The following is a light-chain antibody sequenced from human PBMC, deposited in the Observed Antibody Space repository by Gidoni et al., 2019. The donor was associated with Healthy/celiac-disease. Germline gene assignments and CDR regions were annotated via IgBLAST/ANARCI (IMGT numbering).Light chain of an antibody. CDR1: QSVSSY. V-gene: IGKV3-11*01. Sequence: EIVLTQSPATLSLSPGERATLSCRASQSVSSYLAWYQQKPGQAPRLLIYDASNRATGIPARFSGSGSGTDFTLTISSLEPEDFAVYYCQQRSNWPRNTFXGXTKVEIK. J-gene: IGKJ4*01. CDR2: DAS. CDR3: QQRSNWPRNT.